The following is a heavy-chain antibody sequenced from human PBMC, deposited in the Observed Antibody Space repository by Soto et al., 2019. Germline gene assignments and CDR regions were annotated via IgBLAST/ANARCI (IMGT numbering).Heavy chain of an antibody. V-gene: IGHV4-39*01. J-gene: IGHJ5*01. CDR3: GRVVEGATRHTDFDS. Sequence: AETLSLTCAVSGVSIRNSHSFWGGIRQPPGKGLEFIGSVYYSGGANYNPSLKSRVTVSIDTSNNQFSLRVNSVTAADTAVYYCGRVVEGATRHTDFDSWGQGILVTVSS. D-gene: IGHD2-15*01. CDR1: GVSIRNSHSF. CDR2: VYYSGGA.